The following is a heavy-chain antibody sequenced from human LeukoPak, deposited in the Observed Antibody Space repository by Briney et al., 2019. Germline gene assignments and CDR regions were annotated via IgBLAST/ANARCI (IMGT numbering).Heavy chain of an antibody. CDR1: GFTFSSYA. CDR2: IGGDGDNT. D-gene: IGHD2-15*01. V-gene: IGHV3-23*01. CDR3: AKVSREGNCSGGICYGFYFDY. Sequence: GGSLRLSCAASGFTFSSYAMNWVRQAPGKGLEWVSVIGGDGDNTYYADSVKGRFTISRDNSKNTLYLQINSLRAEDTAVYYCAKVSREGNCSGGICYGFYFDYWGQGTLVTVSS. J-gene: IGHJ4*02.